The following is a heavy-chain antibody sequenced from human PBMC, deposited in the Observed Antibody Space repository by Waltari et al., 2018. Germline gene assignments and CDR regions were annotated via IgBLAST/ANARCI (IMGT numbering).Heavy chain of an antibody. D-gene: IGHD6-19*01. CDR3: ARESGWCDY. V-gene: IGHV3-21*01. Sequence: EVQLLESGGGLVKPGGSLRLSCAASGPTFRSYSITWVRPAPRKGLEWVSSISSSSSYIYYADSVKGRFTISRDNAKNSLYLQMNSLRAEDTAVYYCARESGWCDYWGQGTLVTVSS. CDR2: ISSSSSYI. CDR1: GPTFRSYS. J-gene: IGHJ4*02.